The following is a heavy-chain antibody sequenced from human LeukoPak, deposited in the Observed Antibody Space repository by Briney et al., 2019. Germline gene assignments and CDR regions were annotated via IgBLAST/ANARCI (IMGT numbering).Heavy chain of an antibody. CDR2: ISISSSYI. CDR1: GFTFSSYS. V-gene: IGHV3-21*01. Sequence: GGTLRLSCAASGFTFSSYSMNWVRQAPAKGLEWVSSISISSSYIYYADSVKDRFTISRDNAKNSLYLQMDSLRAEDTAVYYCARLRGSYFKGPFDYWGQGTLVSVSS. CDR3: ARLRGSYFKGPFDY. D-gene: IGHD1-26*01. J-gene: IGHJ4*02.